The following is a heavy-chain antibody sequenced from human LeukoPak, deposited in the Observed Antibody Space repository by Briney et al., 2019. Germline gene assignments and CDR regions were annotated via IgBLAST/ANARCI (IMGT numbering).Heavy chain of an antibody. D-gene: IGHD2-15*01. CDR2: ISSSSSYI. J-gene: IGHJ5*02. Sequence: GGFLRLSCAASGFTFSSYSMNWVRQAPGKGLEWVSSISSSSSYIYYADSVKGRFTISGDNAKSSLYLQMNSLRAEDTAVYYCARDASDFGYGFNWFDPWGQGTLVTVSS. CDR3: ARDASDFGYGFNWFDP. V-gene: IGHV3-21*01. CDR1: GFTFSSYS.